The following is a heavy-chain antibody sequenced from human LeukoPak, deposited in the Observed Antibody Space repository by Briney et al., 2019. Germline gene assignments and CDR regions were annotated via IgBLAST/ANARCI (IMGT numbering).Heavy chain of an antibody. CDR2: IHQGGSDK. V-gene: IGHV3-7*01. Sequence: PGGSLRLSCAASGFTFSCYVMSWARQAPGKGLEWVANIHQGGSDKYYVDSVKGRFTISRDNANNLLYLHMNSLRGEDTAVYYCTRDRSRTEDDWGQGTLVAVSS. J-gene: IGHJ4*02. D-gene: IGHD1-1*01. CDR1: GFTFSCYV. CDR3: TRDRSRTEDD.